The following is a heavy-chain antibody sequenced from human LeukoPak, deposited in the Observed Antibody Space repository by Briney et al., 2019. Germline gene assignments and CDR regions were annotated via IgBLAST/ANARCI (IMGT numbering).Heavy chain of an antibody. J-gene: IGHJ5*02. D-gene: IGHD1-26*01. CDR2: ISGSGGST. CDR3: AKPQSGSYLTDT. Sequence: PGGSLRLSCAASGFTFSSYAMSWVRQAPGQGLELVSAISGSGGSTYYADSVKGRFTISRDNSKNTLYLQMNSLRAEDTAVYYCAKPQSGSYLTDTWGQGTLVTVSS. CDR1: GFTFSSYA. V-gene: IGHV3-23*01.